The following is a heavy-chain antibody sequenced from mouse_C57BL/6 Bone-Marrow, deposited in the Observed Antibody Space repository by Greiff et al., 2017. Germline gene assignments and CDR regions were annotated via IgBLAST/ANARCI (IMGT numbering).Heavy chain of an antibody. D-gene: IGHD1-1*01. CDR2: IYPRDGST. CDR3: ARDYGSSYWYFDV. Sequence: VQLKESGPELVKPGASVKLSCKASGYTFTSYDINWVKQRPGQGLEWIGWIYPRDGSTKYNEKFKGKATLTVDKSSSTAYMELHSLTSEDSAVYFCARDYGSSYWYFDVWGTGTTVTVSS. J-gene: IGHJ1*03. CDR1: GYTFTSYD. V-gene: IGHV1-85*01.